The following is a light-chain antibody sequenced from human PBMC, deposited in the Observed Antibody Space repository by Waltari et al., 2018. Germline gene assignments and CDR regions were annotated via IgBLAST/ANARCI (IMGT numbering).Light chain of an antibody. Sequence: QSALTQPAPVSGSPGQSITISCPGTSSNVGGYNYFSWYQHHPGKAPKLMIYDVSNRPSGLSNRFSGSKSGNTASLTISGLQAEDEADYYCSSYTSSNTWVFGGGTKLTVL. CDR2: DVS. V-gene: IGLV2-14*03. CDR3: SSYTSSNTWV. CDR1: SSNVGGYNY. J-gene: IGLJ3*02.